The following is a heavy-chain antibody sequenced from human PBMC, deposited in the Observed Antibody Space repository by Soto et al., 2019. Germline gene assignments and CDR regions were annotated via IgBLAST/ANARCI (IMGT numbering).Heavy chain of an antibody. V-gene: IGHV3-23*01. CDR3: EKTRDRYSFYSYHGMDV. Sequence: GGSLRLSCAASGFKFSSYAMSWVRQAPGKGLEWVSPLSATGGGTYYADSVKGRFTISRDNSDNTLYLQVHSLRAEDTDVYYCEKTRDRYSFYSYHGMDVWGQGTTVTVSS. CDR2: LSATGGGT. D-gene: IGHD4-4*01. J-gene: IGHJ6*02. CDR1: GFKFSSYA.